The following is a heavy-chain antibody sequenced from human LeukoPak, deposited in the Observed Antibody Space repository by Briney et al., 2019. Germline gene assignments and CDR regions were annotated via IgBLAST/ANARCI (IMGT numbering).Heavy chain of an antibody. CDR3: ARGRGDYYDSSGYFDY. CDR2: IYNSGST. V-gene: IGHV4-39*07. D-gene: IGHD3-22*01. CDR1: GASISSSSYY. Sequence: SETLSLTCTVSGASISSSSYYWGWIRQPPGKGLEWIGSIYNSGSTYYNPSLKSRVTTSLDTSKNQFSLNLRSVTAADTAVYYCARGRGDYYDSSGYFDYWGQGTLVTVSS. J-gene: IGHJ4*02.